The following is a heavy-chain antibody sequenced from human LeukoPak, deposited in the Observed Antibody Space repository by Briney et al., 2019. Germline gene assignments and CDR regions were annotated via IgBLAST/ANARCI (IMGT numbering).Heavy chain of an antibody. D-gene: IGHD3-10*02. J-gene: IGHJ6*02. CDR3: AKWSGPAYAPLYYYYYYGMDV. CDR2: IYHSGST. Sequence: PSGTLSLTCAVSGGSISSSNWWSWVRQPPGKGLEWIGEIYHSGSTNYNPSLKSRVTISVDKSKNQFSLKLSSVTAADTAVYYCAKWSGPAYAPLYYYYYYGMDVWGQGITVTVSS. CDR1: GGSISSSNW. V-gene: IGHV4-4*02.